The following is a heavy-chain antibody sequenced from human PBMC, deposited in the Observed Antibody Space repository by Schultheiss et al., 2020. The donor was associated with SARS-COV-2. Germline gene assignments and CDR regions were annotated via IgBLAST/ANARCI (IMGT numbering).Heavy chain of an antibody. CDR1: GFTFNTYW. CDR2: INNDGSST. J-gene: IGHJ6*02. CDR3: TTEGRYCSGGSCYKGGYYGMDV. D-gene: IGHD2-15*01. Sequence: GGSLRLSCAASGFTFNTYWMHWVRQAPGRGLVWVSRINNDGSSTSYADSVKGRFTISRDNAKNTLYLQMNSLRAEDTAVYYCTTEGRYCSGGSCYKGGYYGMDVWGQGTTVTVSS. V-gene: IGHV3-74*01.